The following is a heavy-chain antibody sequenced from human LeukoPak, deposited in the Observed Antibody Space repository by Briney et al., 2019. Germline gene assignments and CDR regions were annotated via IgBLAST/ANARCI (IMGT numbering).Heavy chain of an antibody. CDR3: ARRRTDNDFDI. CDR2: IYYSGTT. CDR1: GGSISSSRYY. J-gene: IGHJ3*02. Sequence: PSETLSLTCTVSGGSISSSRYYWGWIRQPPGKGLEWIGSIYYSGTTYYNPSLKSRVTISVDTSKNQFSLKLSSVTAADTALYYCARRRTDNDFDIWGHGTMVTVSS. V-gene: IGHV4-39*01.